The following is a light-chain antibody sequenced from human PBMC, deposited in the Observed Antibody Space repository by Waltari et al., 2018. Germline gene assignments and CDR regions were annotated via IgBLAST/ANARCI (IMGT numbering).Light chain of an antibody. CDR2: DTS. CDR3: QQYNNWPPMYT. CDR1: QSVSSN. Sequence: EIVMTQSPATLSVSPGERATLSCRASQSVSSNLAWYQQIPGQAPRLLIYDTSTRATGVPARFSGTGSGTEFTLTIRGLQSEDSATYYCQQYNNWPPMYTFGQGTRLEIK. J-gene: IGKJ2*01. V-gene: IGKV3-15*01.